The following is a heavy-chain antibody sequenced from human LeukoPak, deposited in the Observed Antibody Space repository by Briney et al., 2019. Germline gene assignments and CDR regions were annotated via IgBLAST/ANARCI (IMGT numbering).Heavy chain of an antibody. V-gene: IGHV3-23*01. Sequence: PGGSLRLSCAASGFTFSSYAMSWVRQAPGKGLEWVSAISGSGGSTYYADSVKGRFTIPRDNSKNTLYLQMNSLRAEDTAVYYCAKAKLLWFGESLDYWGQGTLVTVSS. CDR1: GFTFSSYA. CDR3: AKAKLLWFGESLDY. J-gene: IGHJ4*02. CDR2: ISGSGGST. D-gene: IGHD3-10*01.